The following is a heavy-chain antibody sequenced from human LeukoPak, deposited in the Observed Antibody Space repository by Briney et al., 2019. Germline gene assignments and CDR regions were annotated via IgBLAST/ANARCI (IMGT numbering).Heavy chain of an antibody. V-gene: IGHV3-23*01. CDR1: GFTFSSSA. CDR3: ARDFSSPTVVTYYFDY. D-gene: IGHD4-23*01. Sequence: GGSLRLSCAASGFTFSSSAMSWVRQAPGKGLEWVSNISGSGSGGSTYYADSVKGRFTISRDNAKNSLYLQMNSLRAEDTAVYYCARDFSSPTVVTYYFDYWGQGTLVTVSS. J-gene: IGHJ4*02. CDR2: ISGSGSGGST.